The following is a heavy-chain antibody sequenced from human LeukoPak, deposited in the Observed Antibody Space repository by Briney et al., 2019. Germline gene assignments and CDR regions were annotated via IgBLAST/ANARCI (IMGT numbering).Heavy chain of an antibody. CDR3: ARDLGFLEW. D-gene: IGHD3-3*01. V-gene: IGHV4-61*02. CDR2: IYTSGST. Sequence: PSQTLSLTCTASGGSISSGSYYWSWIRQPAGKGLEWIGRIYTSGSTNYNPSLKSRVTISVDTSKNQFSLKLSSVTAADTAVYYCARDLGFLEWWGQGTLVTVSS. CDR1: GGSISSGSYY. J-gene: IGHJ4*02.